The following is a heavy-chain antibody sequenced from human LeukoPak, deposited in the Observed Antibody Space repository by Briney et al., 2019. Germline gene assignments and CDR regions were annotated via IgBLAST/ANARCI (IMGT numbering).Heavy chain of an antibody. V-gene: IGHV3-7*03. CDR3: ARYYSNYQNWFDP. CDR2: IKQDGSEK. CDR1: GFTFSSYW. D-gene: IGHD4-11*01. J-gene: IGHJ5*02. Sequence: GGSLRLSCAASGFTFSSYWMSWVRQAPGKGLEWVANIKQDGSEKYYVDSVKGRFTISRDNAKNSLYLQMNSLRSDDTAVYYCARYYSNYQNWFDPWGQGTLVTVSS.